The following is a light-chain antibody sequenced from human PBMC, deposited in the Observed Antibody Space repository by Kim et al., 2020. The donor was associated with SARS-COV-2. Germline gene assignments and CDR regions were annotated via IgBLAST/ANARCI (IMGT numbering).Light chain of an antibody. Sequence: AIQMTQSPSPLSASVGDRVTITCRASQGIRNDLGWYQQKPGKAPQLLIYEASNLQSGVPSRFSGSGSGTDFTLTISSLQPEDFATYYCLQDFNYPWTFGQGTKVDIK. CDR2: EAS. CDR1: QGIRND. CDR3: LQDFNYPWT. J-gene: IGKJ1*01. V-gene: IGKV1-6*01.